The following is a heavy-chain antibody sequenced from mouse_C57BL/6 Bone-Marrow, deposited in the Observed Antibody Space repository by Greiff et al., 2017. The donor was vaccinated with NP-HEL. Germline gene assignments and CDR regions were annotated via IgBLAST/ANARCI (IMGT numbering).Heavy chain of an antibody. J-gene: IGHJ3*01. CDR2: IWTGGGT. CDR1: GFSLTSSA. V-gene: IGHV2-9-1*01. CDR3: ALQTAQASGFAY. D-gene: IGHD3-2*02. Sequence: QVQLQQSGPGLVAPSQSLSITCTVSGFSLTSSAISWVRQPPGKVLAWLGVIWTGGGTNYNSALKSRLSISKDNSKSQVFLKMNSLQTDDTARYYCALQTAQASGFAYWGQGTLVTVSA.